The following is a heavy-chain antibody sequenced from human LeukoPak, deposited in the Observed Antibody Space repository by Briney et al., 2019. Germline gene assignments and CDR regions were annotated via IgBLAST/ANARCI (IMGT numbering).Heavy chain of an antibody. V-gene: IGHV3-48*02. D-gene: IGHD3-22*01. CDR2: ITSSGSLT. CDR1: GFTFNSYN. J-gene: IGHJ3*02. CDR3: ARVYYDSSGYYYAVDI. Sequence: GGSLRLSCVASGFTFNSYNMNWVRHAPGKGLEWVTYITSSGSLTYTADSVKGRYIVSRDNAKNSLYLQLNSLRDEDTAVYYCARVYYDSSGYYYAVDIWGQGTMVTVSS.